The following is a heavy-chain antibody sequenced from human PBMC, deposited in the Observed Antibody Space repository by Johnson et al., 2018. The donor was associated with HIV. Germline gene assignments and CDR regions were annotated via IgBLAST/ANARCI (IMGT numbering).Heavy chain of an antibody. CDR1: GFTFSSYA. D-gene: IGHD4-17*01. Sequence: QVQLVESGGGVVQPGRSLRLSCAASGFTFSSYAMHCVRQAPGKGLEWVAVISYDGSNKYYADSVKGRFTISRDNSKNTLYLQLNSLRADDTAGYYCARDSVDHGDYRGAFEIWGQGTMVTVSS. CDR2: ISYDGSNK. J-gene: IGHJ3*02. V-gene: IGHV3-30*14. CDR3: ARDSVDHGDYRGAFEI.